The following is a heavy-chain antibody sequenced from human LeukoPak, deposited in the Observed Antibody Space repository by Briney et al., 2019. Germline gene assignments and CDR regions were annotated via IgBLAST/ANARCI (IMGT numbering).Heavy chain of an antibody. CDR2: INHSGST. J-gene: IGHJ6*03. V-gene: IGHV4-34*01. CDR3: ARSGSGWYRYYYYMDV. D-gene: IGHD6-19*01. Sequence: SETLSLTCAVYGGSFSGYYWSWIRQPPGKGLEWIGEINHSGSTNYNPSLKSRVTISVDTSKNQFSLKLSSVTAADTAVYYCARSGSGWYRYYYYMDVWGKGTTVTISS. CDR1: GGSFSGYY.